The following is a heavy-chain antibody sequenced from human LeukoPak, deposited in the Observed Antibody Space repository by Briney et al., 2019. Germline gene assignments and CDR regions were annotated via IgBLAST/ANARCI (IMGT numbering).Heavy chain of an antibody. V-gene: IGHV3-23*01. CDR1: GFTFSNHA. J-gene: IGHJ4*02. CDR3: AKDLGAGGGSVFDY. D-gene: IGHD3-10*01. CDR2: ISGSGTNT. Sequence: PGGSLRLSCAASGFTFSNHAMSWVRQAPGKGLEWVSAISGSGTNTYYTDSVKGRITISKDNSKNTLSLQMNSLRAEDTAIYYCAKDLGAGGGSVFDYWGQGALVTVSS.